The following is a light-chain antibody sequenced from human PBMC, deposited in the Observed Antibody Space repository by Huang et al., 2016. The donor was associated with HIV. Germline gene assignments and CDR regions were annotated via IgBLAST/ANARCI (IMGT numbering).Light chain of an antibody. J-gene: IGKJ4*01. CDR1: QSVSSSH. Sequence: EIVLTQSPGTLSLSPGERATLSCRASQSVSSSHLAWYQQKPGQAPKFLIYGASSRATGIPDRFSGSVSGTDFTLTISRLEPEDFAVYYCQHYGSSPLTFGGGTKVEIK. CDR3: QHYGSSPLT. V-gene: IGKV3-20*01. CDR2: GAS.